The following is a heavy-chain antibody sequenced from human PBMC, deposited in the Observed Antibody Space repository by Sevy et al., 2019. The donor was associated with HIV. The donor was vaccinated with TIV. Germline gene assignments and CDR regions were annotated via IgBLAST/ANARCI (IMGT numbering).Heavy chain of an antibody. CDR3: AREGCTKPHDY. D-gene: IGHD2-8*01. J-gene: IGHJ4*02. CDR1: GFDFSIYS. V-gene: IGHV3-23*01. CDR2: LCFGCGKI. Sequence: GGSLRLSCAASGFDFSIYSMSWVRQAPGKGLEWVSTLCFGCGKINYADSVKGRFTFSRDNSKSSVYLQMNNMRVEDTAVYYCAREGCTKPHDYWGQGTLVTVSS.